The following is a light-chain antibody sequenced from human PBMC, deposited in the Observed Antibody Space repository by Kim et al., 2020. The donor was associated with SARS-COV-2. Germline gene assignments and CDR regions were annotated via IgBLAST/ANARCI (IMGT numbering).Light chain of an antibody. J-gene: IGKJ4*01. Sequence: VGDRVTIPCRASQGISTYLAWYQQVPGKAPKLLIYAASALQVGVPSRFSGSGSGTDFALSISSLQPEDFATYYCQHLNSHPRGLTFGGGTKVDIK. CDR1: QGISTY. CDR3: QHLNSHPRGLT. V-gene: IGKV1-9*01. CDR2: AAS.